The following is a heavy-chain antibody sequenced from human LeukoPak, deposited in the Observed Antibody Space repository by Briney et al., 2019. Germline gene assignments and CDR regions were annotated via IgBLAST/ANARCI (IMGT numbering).Heavy chain of an antibody. D-gene: IGHD4-17*01. CDR1: GYTFTSYA. CDR2: INAGNGNT. J-gene: IGHJ4*02. V-gene: IGHV1-3*01. Sequence: ASVKVSCTASGYTFTSYAMHWVRQAPGQRLEWMGWINAGNGNTKYSQKFQGRVTMTRNTSISTAYMELSSLRSEDTAVYYCARASHGDYDYWGQGTLVTVSS. CDR3: ARASHGDYDY.